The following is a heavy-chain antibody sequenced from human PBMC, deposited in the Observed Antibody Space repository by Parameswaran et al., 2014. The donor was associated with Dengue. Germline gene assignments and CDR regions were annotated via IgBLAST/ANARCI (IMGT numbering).Heavy chain of an antibody. J-gene: IGHJ4*02. CDR2: IDSDGSNT. D-gene: IGHD5-18*01. Sequence: WIRQPPGKGLVWVSRIDSDGSNTNFADSVKGRFTISRDNAKNTVYLQMNSLRAEDTAVYYCVRGGGYNYGPCDSWGQGTLVTVSS. CDR3: VRGGGYNYGPCDS. V-gene: IGHV3-74*01.